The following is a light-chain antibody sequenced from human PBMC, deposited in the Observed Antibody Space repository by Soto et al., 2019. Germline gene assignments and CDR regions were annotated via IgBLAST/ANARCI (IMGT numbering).Light chain of an antibody. CDR2: GAS. Sequence: DIQMTQSPSSLSASVGDRVSITCRASQTIRKYLNWYQQKPGKAPKFLMYGASSLQSGVPSRFSGSGSGTDFTLTISSLQLEDFATYYCQQSYGSPTFGGGTKVDIK. CDR3: QQSYGSPT. V-gene: IGKV1-39*01. CDR1: QTIRKY. J-gene: IGKJ4*01.